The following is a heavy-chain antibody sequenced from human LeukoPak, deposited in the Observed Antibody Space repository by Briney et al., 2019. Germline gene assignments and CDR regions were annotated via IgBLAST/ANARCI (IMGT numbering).Heavy chain of an antibody. D-gene: IGHD3-10*01. CDR3: ARQAYYSGSGSWTGFDY. Sequence: SETLSLTCTVSGGSISSYYWSWIRQPPGKGLEWIGYIYCSGSTNYNPSLKSRVTISVDTSKNQFSLKLSSVTAADTAVYYCARQAYYSGSGSWTGFDYWGQGTLVTVSS. CDR1: GGSISSYY. J-gene: IGHJ4*02. V-gene: IGHV4-59*08. CDR2: IYCSGST.